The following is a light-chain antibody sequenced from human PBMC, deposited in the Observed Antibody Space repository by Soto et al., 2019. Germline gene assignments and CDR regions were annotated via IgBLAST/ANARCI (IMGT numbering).Light chain of an antibody. J-gene: IGKJ2*01. CDR3: QQYGSSPPT. Sequence: EIVLTQSPGTLSLSPGERATLSCRASQSVSSSYLAWYQQKPGQAPRLLIYGASSRATGIPERFSGSGSGADFTLTIGRLEPEDFAVYYWQQYGSSPPTCGQGTKLEIK. V-gene: IGKV3-20*01. CDR2: GAS. CDR1: QSVSSSY.